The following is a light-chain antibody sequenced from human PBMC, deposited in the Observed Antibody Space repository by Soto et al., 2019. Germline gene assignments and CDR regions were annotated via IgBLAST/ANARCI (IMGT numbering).Light chain of an antibody. J-gene: IGKJ1*01. CDR1: QSVLHISNNKNY. V-gene: IGKV4-1*01. Sequence: DIVMTQSPDSLAVSLGERATFNCKSSQSVLHISNNKNYLAWYQQKPGQPPKLLIYWASTRESGVPDRFSGSGSGTDFTLTISSLQAEDVAVYYCQQYYSTPWTFGQGTKVEIK. CDR2: WAS. CDR3: QQYYSTPWT.